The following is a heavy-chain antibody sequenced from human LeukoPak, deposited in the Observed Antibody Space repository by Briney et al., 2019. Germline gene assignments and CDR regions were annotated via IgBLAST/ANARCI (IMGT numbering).Heavy chain of an antibody. J-gene: IGHJ6*03. CDR1: GFTFDDYA. CDR2: ISWDGGST. Sequence: GGSLRLSCAASGFTFDDYAMHWVRQAPGKGLEWVSLISWDGGSTYYADSVKGRFTISRDNSKNSLYLQMNSLRAEDTALYYCAKALWFGELWSYMDVWGKGTTVTVSS. V-gene: IGHV3-43D*03. D-gene: IGHD3-10*01. CDR3: AKALWFGELWSYMDV.